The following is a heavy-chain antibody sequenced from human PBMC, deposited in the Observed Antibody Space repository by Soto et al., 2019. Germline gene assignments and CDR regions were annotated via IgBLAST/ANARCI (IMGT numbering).Heavy chain of an antibody. CDR2: IHHSGST. J-gene: IGHJ5*02. V-gene: IGHV4-30-2*01. Sequence: SETLSLTCAVSGGSISSGGYSWSWIRQPPGKGLEWIGYIHHSGSTYYNPSLKSRVTISVDRSKNQFSLKLSSVTAADTGVYYCARFLGWEYWGGDCYSGWFDPWGQGPLVTVS. CDR3: ARFLGWEYWGGDCYSGWFDP. D-gene: IGHD2-21*02. CDR1: GGSISSGGYS.